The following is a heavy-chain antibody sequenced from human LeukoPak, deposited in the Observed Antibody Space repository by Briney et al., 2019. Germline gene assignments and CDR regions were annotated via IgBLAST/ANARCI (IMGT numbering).Heavy chain of an antibody. CDR1: GFTFSSYG. Sequence: GGSLRLSCAASGFTFSSYGMHWVRQAPGKGLEWVAVISYDGSKKFYADSVKGRFTISRDNSKNTLYLQMNSLRAEDTAVYYCARADGYNIEYWGQGTLVTVSS. CDR2: ISYDGSKK. J-gene: IGHJ4*02. V-gene: IGHV3-30*03. D-gene: IGHD5-24*01. CDR3: ARADGYNIEY.